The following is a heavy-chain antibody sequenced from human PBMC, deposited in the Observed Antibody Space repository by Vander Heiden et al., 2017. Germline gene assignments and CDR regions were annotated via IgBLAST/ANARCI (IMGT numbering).Heavy chain of an antibody. J-gene: IGHJ2*01. D-gene: IGHD5-18*01. CDR1: GFPFDAYA. CDR3: ARDLRGYSNRQGWYFDL. Sequence: EVQLVESGGGLVQPGRSLRLSCSASGFPFDAYAIHWVRQAPGKGLEWVSGISWKSGSRGYADSVKGRFTVSRDNAKNSLYLQMNSLRGEDTALYYCARDLRGYSNRQGWYFDLWGRGTLVTVSS. V-gene: IGHV3-9*01. CDR2: ISWKSGSR.